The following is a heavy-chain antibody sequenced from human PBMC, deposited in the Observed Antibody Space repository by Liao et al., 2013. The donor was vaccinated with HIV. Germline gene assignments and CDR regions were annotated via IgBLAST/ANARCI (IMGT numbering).Heavy chain of an antibody. Sequence: QVQLQESGPELVKPSQTLSLTCTVSGGSISADYYHWAWIRQPAGKGLEWIGRFSGSTHYNPSLRSRVTISVDTSRSQFYLSLSSVTAADTATYYCARPHYGRDERYFQHWGQGTLVTVSS. V-gene: IGHV4-61*02. CDR2: FSGST. D-gene: IGHD4-17*01. CDR1: GGSISADYYH. J-gene: IGHJ1*01. CDR3: ARPHYGRDERYFQH.